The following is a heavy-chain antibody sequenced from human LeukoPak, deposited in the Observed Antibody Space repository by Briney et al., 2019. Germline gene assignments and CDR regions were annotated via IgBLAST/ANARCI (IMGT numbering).Heavy chain of an antibody. J-gene: IGHJ3*01. V-gene: IGHV4-39*07. CDR1: GGSISSSTYY. CDR3: ARDLSGYTTLDAFDL. CDR2: IFYSGST. Sequence: PSETLSLTCTVSGGSISSSTYYWGWIRQPPGKGLECIGSIFYSGSTYYNPSLKSRVTISVDTSKNHFSLRLSSVTAADTAVYYCARDLSGYTTLDAFDLWGQGTMVTVSS. D-gene: IGHD1-1*01.